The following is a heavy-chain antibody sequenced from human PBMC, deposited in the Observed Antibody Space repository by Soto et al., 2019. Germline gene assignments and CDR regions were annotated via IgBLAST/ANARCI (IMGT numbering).Heavy chain of an antibody. CDR1: GFTFTSSA. J-gene: IGHJ4*02. Sequence: SVKVSCKASGFTFTSSAVQWVRQARGQRLEWIGWIVVGSGNTNYAQKFQERVTITRDMSTSTAYMELSSLRSEDTAVYYCAAVPGGNWNYGNDYWGQGTLVTVSS. V-gene: IGHV1-58*01. CDR2: IVVGSGNT. CDR3: AAVPGGNWNYGNDY. D-gene: IGHD1-7*01.